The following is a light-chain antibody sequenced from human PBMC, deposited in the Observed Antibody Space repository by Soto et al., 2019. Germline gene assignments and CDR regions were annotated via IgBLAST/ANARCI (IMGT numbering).Light chain of an antibody. Sequence: EIVLTQSPGTLSLSPGERATLSCRASQSVISNYLAWYQQKPGQAPRVLIYGASSRSAGIPDRFSGSGSGTDFTLTISRLEPEDFAAYYCQQYGRSPSTFGQGTKVEIK. CDR1: QSVISNY. J-gene: IGKJ1*01. CDR3: QQYGRSPST. V-gene: IGKV3-20*01. CDR2: GAS.